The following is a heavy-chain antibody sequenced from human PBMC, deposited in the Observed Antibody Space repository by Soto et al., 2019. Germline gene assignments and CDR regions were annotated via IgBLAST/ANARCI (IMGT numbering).Heavy chain of an antibody. V-gene: IGHV1-69*01. D-gene: IGHD6-13*01. CDR1: GGIFNSYV. CDR3: ATVLGGGSSWPFDY. CDR2: IVPIFGTA. J-gene: IGHJ4*02. Sequence: QVQLVQSGAEVKKPGSSVKVSCKASGGIFNSYVINWVRQAPGQGLEWMGGIVPIFGTANYAQKFQGRVTFTADESTSTAYMELSSLRFDDTAVYYCATVLGGGSSWPFDYWGQGTLVTVSS.